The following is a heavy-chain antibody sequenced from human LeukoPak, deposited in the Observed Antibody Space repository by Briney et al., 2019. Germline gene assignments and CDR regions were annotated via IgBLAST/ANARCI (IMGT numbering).Heavy chain of an antibody. V-gene: IGHV4-30-2*01. CDR3: ASSGSYIYSALDI. J-gene: IGHJ3*02. Sequence: SETLSLTCAVSGGSISSGGYSWSWIRQPPGKGLEWIGYIYHSGSTYYNPSLKSRVTISVDTSKNQFSLKLSSVTAADTAVYYCASSGSYIYSALDIWGQGTMVTVSS. CDR1: GGSISSGGYS. CDR2: IYHSGST. D-gene: IGHD1-26*01.